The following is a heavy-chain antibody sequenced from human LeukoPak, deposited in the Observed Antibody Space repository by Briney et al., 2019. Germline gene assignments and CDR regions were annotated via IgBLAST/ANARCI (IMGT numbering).Heavy chain of an antibody. CDR1: GCTFSTYS. Sequence: PRGSLRLSCAASGCTFSTYSMNWVRQAPGKGLEWVSSISGSSIYIYYADSVKGRFTISRDNAKNSLYLQMNSLRAEDTAVYYCARDPPYYDSSGYYYDYWGQGTLVTVSS. J-gene: IGHJ4*02. CDR2: ISGSSIYI. D-gene: IGHD3-22*01. CDR3: ARDPPYYDSSGYYYDY. V-gene: IGHV3-21*01.